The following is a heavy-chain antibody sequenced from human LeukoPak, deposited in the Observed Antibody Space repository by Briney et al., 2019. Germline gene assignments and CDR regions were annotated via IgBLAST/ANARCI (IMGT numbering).Heavy chain of an antibody. V-gene: IGHV4-59*12. Sequence: KSSETLSLTCTVSGGSISSYYWSWIRQPPGKGLEWIGYIYYSGSTNYNPSLKSRVTISVDRSKNQFSLKLSSVTAADTAVYYCAREGVGGNDAFDIRGQGTMVTVSS. D-gene: IGHD3-10*01. CDR3: AREGVGGNDAFDI. J-gene: IGHJ3*02. CDR2: IYYSGST. CDR1: GGSISSYY.